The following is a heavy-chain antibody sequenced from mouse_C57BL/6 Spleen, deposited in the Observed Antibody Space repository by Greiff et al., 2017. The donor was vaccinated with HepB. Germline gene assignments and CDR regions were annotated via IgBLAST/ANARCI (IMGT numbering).Heavy chain of an antibody. CDR1: GYTFTDYY. CDR2: INPNNGGT. J-gene: IGHJ4*01. CDR3: ARNDYENYYAMDY. D-gene: IGHD2-4*01. V-gene: IGHV1-26*01. Sequence: EVQLQQSGPELVKPGASVKISCKASGYTFTDYYMNWVKQSHGKSLEWIGDINPNNGGTSYNQKFKGKATLTVDKSSSTAYMELRSLTSEDSAVYYCARNDYENYYAMDYWGQRTSVTVSS.